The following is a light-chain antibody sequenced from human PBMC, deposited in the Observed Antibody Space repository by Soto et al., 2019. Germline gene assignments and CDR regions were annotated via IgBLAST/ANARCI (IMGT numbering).Light chain of an antibody. V-gene: IGKV1-39*01. CDR2: AAS. Sequence: DIQMTQSPSSLSASVGDRVTITCRASQSISTYLNWYQQTPGKAPKLLICAASDLQSGIPSRFSGGGSGTEFTLTISSLQHEDFATYYCQQSFSTRPTFGQGNKVEVK. CDR3: QQSFSTRPT. CDR1: QSISTY. J-gene: IGKJ1*01.